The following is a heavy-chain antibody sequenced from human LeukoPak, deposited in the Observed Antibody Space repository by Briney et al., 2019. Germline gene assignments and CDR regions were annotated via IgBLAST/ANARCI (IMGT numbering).Heavy chain of an antibody. Sequence: PSETLSFTCSVSGASISNYYWSWIRQPAGKGLEFIGLFYNSGSTNCNPSLKSRVTMSVDTSKNQFSLKLSSVTAADTAVYYCARVGDYALKDWGQGTLVTVSS. CDR2: FYNSGST. J-gene: IGHJ4*02. D-gene: IGHD3-16*01. V-gene: IGHV4-4*07. CDR3: ARVGDYALKD. CDR1: GASISNYY.